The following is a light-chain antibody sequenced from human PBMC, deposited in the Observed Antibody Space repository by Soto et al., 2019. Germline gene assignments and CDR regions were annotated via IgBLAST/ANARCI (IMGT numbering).Light chain of an antibody. CDR3: QQYGNSPPT. CDR1: QSLSSTY. CDR2: GAS. J-gene: IGKJ4*01. Sequence: EIMLTQSPGTLSLSPGERATLSCRASQSLSSTYLAWYQQKPGQAPRLLIYGASSRATGIPDRFIGSGSATDFTLTISRLEPEDFAVYHCQQYGNSPPTFGGGTKVEI. V-gene: IGKV3-20*01.